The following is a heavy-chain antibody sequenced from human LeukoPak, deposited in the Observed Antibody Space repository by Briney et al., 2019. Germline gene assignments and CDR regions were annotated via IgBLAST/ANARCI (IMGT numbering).Heavy chain of an antibody. V-gene: IGHV4-59*01. J-gene: IGHJ4*02. D-gene: IGHD3-10*01. CDR3: ARHYGSGTYPLDY. CDR2: IFYSGST. CDR1: GGSISNYY. Sequence: PSETLSLTCTVSGGSISNYYWSWIRQPPGKGLEWIGYIFYSGSTNYNPSLKRRVTISVDTSRNQFSLKLSSVTAADTAVYYCARHYGSGTYPLDYWGQGTLVTVSS.